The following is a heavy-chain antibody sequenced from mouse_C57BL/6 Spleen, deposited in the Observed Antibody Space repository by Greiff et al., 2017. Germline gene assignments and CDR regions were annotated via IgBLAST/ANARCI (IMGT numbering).Heavy chain of an antibody. J-gene: IGHJ4*01. Sequence: EVQGVESGGGLVQPKGSLKLSCAASGFSFNTYAMNWVRQAPGKGLEWVARIRSKSNNYATYYADSVKDRFTISRDDSESMLYLQMNNLKTEDTAMYYCVRGGYSNYAMDYWGQGTSVTVSS. D-gene: IGHD2-5*01. CDR1: GFSFNTYA. CDR2: IRSKSNNYAT. CDR3: VRGGYSNYAMDY. V-gene: IGHV10-1*01.